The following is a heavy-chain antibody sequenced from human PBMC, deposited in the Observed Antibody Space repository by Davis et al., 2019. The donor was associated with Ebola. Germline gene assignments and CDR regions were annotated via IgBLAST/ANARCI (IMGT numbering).Heavy chain of an antibody. CDR2: IKRKTDGGTT. D-gene: IGHD2-8*01. V-gene: IGHV3-15*01. CDR3: ARQYSIFHYFGMDV. J-gene: IGHJ6*02. Sequence: PGGSLRLSCAASGFTFSNAWMSWVRQAPGKGLEWVGRIKRKTDGGTTDYAAPVKGRLTISRDDSKNTLYLQMNSLKTEDTAVYYCARQYSIFHYFGMDVWGQGTTVTVSS. CDR1: GFTFSNAW.